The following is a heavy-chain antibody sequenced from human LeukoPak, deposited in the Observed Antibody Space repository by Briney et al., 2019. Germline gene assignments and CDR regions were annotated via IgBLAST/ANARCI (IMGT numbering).Heavy chain of an antibody. CDR2: ISSSSSYI. CDR1: GFTFSSYA. CDR3: AELGITMIGGV. D-gene: IGHD3-10*02. V-gene: IGHV3-21*01. J-gene: IGHJ6*04. Sequence: GGSLRLSCAASGFTFSSYAMSWVRQAPGKGLEWVSSISSSSSYIYYADSVKGRFTISRDNAKNSLYLQMNSLRAEDTAVYYCAELGITMIGGVWGKGTTVTISS.